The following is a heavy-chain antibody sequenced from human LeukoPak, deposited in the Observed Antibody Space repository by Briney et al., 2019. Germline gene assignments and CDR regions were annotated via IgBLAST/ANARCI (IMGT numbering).Heavy chain of an antibody. CDR1: GFTFSGSA. Sequence: PGGSLRLSCAASGFTFSGSAVHWVRQSSGKGLEWVGHIDKKDNLYATAYGESVKGRFTISRDDSKDTAFLHMDSLKTEDTALYYCTRDRGTYNWFDPWGQGTLVTVSS. CDR2: IDKKDNLYAT. D-gene: IGHD2-15*01. J-gene: IGHJ5*02. CDR3: TRDRGTYNWFDP. V-gene: IGHV3-73*01.